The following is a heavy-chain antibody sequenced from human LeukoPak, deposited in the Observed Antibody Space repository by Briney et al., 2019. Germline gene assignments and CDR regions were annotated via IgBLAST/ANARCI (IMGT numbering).Heavy chain of an antibody. CDR3: AGVYYLLRYLDL. Sequence: SETLSLTCAVYGGSFSGYYWSWIRQPPGKGLEWIGEINHNGSTNYNPSLKSRVTISVDTSKNQFSLKLSSVTAADTAVYYCAGVYYLLRYLDLWGRGTLVTVSS. CDR2: INHNGST. D-gene: IGHD3-22*01. V-gene: IGHV4-34*01. J-gene: IGHJ2*01. CDR1: GGSFSGYY.